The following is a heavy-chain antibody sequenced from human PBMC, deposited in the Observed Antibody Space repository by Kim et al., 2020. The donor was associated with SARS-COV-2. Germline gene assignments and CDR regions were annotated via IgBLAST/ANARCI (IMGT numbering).Heavy chain of an antibody. CDR1: GDTYSNYT. CDR2: IMPIFGTT. Sequence: SVKVSCKASGDTYSNYTITWVRQAPGQGLEWMGDIMPIFGTTHYAQKFQDRIIFTADGSTNTAYMELSSLTYEDTAVYYCANPTGNVDVWGQGTTITVSS. D-gene: IGHD2-8*01. J-gene: IGHJ6*02. V-gene: IGHV1-69*13. CDR3: ANPTGNVDV.